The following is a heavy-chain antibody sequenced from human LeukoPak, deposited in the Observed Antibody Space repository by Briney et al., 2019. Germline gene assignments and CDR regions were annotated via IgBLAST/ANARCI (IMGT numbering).Heavy chain of an antibody. CDR1: GFTIRSYW. Sequence: GGSLRLSCAASGFTIRSYWMSWVRQSPGKGLECLAKIMEDGSERHYLDSVKGRFTISRDNAKNSLYLQMNSLRAEDTAVYYCARDVDTAMVTHFDYWGQGTLVTVSS. J-gene: IGHJ4*02. CDR2: IMEDGSER. D-gene: IGHD5-18*01. CDR3: ARDVDTAMVTHFDY. V-gene: IGHV3-7*01.